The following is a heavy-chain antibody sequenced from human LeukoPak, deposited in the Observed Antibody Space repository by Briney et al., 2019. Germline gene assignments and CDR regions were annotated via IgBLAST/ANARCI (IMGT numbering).Heavy chain of an antibody. V-gene: IGHV4-4*09. Sequence: SETLSLTCTVSGGSISSYYWSWIRQPPGKGLEWIGYIYTSGSTNYNPSLKSRVTISVDTSKNQFSLKLSSVTAADTAVYYCVRWLKEGRFDYWGQGTLVTVSS. CDR1: GGSISSYY. CDR3: VRWLKEGRFDY. J-gene: IGHJ4*02. D-gene: IGHD3-16*01. CDR2: IYTSGST.